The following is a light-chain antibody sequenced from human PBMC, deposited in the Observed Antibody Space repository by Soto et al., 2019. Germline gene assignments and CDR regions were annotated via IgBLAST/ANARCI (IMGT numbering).Light chain of an antibody. CDR2: DAV. CDR1: QSITSY. J-gene: IGKJ2*01. CDR3: QQYNNWPYT. V-gene: IGKV3-11*01. Sequence: EIVLTQSPAYLSLTPGERVTLSCRASQSITSYLAWYQKKPGQTPRLLIYDAVNRATGVPDRFSGGGSGTDFTLTISSLEAEDFAVYYCQQYNNWPYTFGQGTKLEIK.